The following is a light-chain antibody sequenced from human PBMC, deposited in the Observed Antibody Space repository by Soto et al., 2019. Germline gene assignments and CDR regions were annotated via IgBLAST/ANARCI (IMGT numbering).Light chain of an antibody. V-gene: IGLV1-40*01. Sequence: QSVLTQPPSVSGAPGQRVTLSCTGSSSNIRAGYDVHWYQQLPGTAPKHLIYGNSNRPSGVPDRFSGSKSGTSASLAITGLQAEDEADYYCQSYDSSLSGSVFGGGTKLTVL. CDR3: QSYDSSLSGSV. J-gene: IGLJ2*01. CDR1: SSNIRAGYD. CDR2: GNS.